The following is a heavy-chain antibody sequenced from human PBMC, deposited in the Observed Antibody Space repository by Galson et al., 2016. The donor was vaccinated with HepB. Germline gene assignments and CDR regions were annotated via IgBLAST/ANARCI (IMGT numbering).Heavy chain of an antibody. V-gene: IGHV3-30-3*01. J-gene: IGHJ4*02. CDR2: ISYDGSNK. D-gene: IGHD4-11*01. Sequence: SLRLSCAGSGFTFSRYALHWVRQAPGKGPAWVAVISYDGSNKYYADSVKGRFTIPRDNSKNTLYVHMNSLRAEDTAVYYWVREAGYSNAFGYWGQGTLVTFSA. CDR1: GFTFSRYA. CDR3: VREAGYSNAFGY.